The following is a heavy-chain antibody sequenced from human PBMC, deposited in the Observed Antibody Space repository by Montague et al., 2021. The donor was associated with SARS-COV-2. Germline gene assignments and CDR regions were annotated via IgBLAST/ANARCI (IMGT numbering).Heavy chain of an antibody. CDR2: IYWDDDK. D-gene: IGHD3-22*01. CDR1: GFSLNTSGMC. V-gene: IGHV2-5*08. J-gene: IGHJ4*02. CDR3: AHRIARHYDTSAYFWCPSDF. Sequence: PALVKPTQTLTLTCTFSGFSLNTSGMCVSWIRQPPGKALEWLALIYWDDDKRYSPSLKSRLTITKDTSKNQVVLTMTNMDPVDTATYYCAHRIARHYDTSAYFWCPSDFWGQGTLVTVSS.